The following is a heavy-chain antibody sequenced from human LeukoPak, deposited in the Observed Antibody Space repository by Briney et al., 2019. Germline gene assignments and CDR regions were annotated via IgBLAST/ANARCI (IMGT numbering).Heavy chain of an antibody. CDR1: GFTFSSYW. CDR2: INSDGSST. CDR3: ARDPYSGSYGNNYYYYMDV. D-gene: IGHD5-12*01. V-gene: IGHV3-74*01. J-gene: IGHJ6*03. Sequence: PGGSLRLSCAASGFTFSSYWMHWVRQAPGKGLVWVSRINSDGSSTSYADSVKGRFTISRDNAKNTLYLQMNSLRAEDTAVYYCARDPYSGSYGNNYYYYMDVWGKGTTVTISS.